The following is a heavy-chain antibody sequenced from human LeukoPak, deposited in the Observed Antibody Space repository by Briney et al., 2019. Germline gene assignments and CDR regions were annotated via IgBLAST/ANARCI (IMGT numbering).Heavy chain of an antibody. CDR3: VRVAAFDI. CDR1: GFTFSSYW. V-gene: IGHV3-74*01. J-gene: IGHJ3*02. Sequence: PGDSLRLSCAASGFTFSSYWMHWVRQAPGKGLGWVSCINSDGSRTIYADSVKGRFTISRDKDKNTLYLQMNSLRAEDTAVYYCVRVAAFDIWGQGTMVTVSS. CDR2: INSDGSRT.